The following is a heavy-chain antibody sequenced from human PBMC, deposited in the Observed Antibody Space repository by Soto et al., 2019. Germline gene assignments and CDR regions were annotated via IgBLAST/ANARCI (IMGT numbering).Heavy chain of an antibody. CDR3: ARHIAVPRTRGFDY. V-gene: IGHV4-4*02. J-gene: IGHJ4*02. D-gene: IGHD6-19*01. CDR1: GGSITTNC. Sequence: QVHLQESGPGLVKPSGTLSLTCAVSGGSITTNCWSWVRQPPGKGREWIGEIYHSGTTNSNPPLRGRVTISVDKSNNQFSRNLNSVTAADSAIYYCARHIAVPRTRGFDYWGQGNLVTVSS. CDR2: IYHSGTT.